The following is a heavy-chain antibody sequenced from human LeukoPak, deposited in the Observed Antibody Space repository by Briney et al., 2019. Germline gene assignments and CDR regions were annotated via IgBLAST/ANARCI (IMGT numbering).Heavy chain of an antibody. CDR2: IDWDDDK. V-gene: IGHV2-70*11. Sequence: SGPSLVKPTQTLTLTCTFSGFSLSTSGMCVSWIRQPLGKALEWLARIDWDDDKYYSTSLKTRLTISKDTSKNQVVLTMTNMDPVDTATYYCARNYLGRSAAAADYWGQGTPVTVSS. J-gene: IGHJ4*02. D-gene: IGHD6-13*01. CDR3: ARNYLGRSAAAADY. CDR1: GFSLSTSGMC.